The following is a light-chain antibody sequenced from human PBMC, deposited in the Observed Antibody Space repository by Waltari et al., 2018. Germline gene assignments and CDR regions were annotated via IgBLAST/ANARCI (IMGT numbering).Light chain of an antibody. V-gene: IGKV3-11*01. Sequence: DIVLTQSPAIVSLSPGERATLSCRTSQSVSSFVAWYHQKPGQPPRLLIADASNRASGISDRITASGSGLDFTHTISSLEPEDVGVYYCQQRDNWPWTFGQGTKVEIK. CDR3: QQRDNWPWT. J-gene: IGKJ1*01. CDR2: DAS. CDR1: QSVSSF.